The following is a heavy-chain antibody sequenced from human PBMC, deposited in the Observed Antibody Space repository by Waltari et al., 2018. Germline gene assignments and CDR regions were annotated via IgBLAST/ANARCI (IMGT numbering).Heavy chain of an antibody. CDR1: GFAIRRFG. CDR3: AKDIGSWYYSDY. J-gene: IGHJ4*02. CDR2: IWADASKK. V-gene: IGHV3-30*02. Sequence: QVQLVESGGGVVQPGGSLRLSCAASGFAIRRFGMHWVRQAPGKGLGWVAFIWADASKKVYADSGKGRFTISRDNSKNTLFLEMNSLRSEDTAVYYCAKDIGSWYYSDYWGQGTLVTVSS. D-gene: IGHD6-13*01.